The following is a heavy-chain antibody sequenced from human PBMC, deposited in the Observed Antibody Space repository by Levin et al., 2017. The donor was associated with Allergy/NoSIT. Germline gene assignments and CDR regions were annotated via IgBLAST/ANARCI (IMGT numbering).Heavy chain of an antibody. CDR1: GFTFSSYS. J-gene: IGHJ4*02. Sequence: PGGSLRLSCAASGFTFSSYSMNWVRQAPGKGLEWVSSISSSSSYIYYADSVKGRFTISRDNAKNSLYLQMNSLRAEDTAVYYCARVPEGGDIVVVVAADYYFDYWGQGTLVTVSS. D-gene: IGHD2-15*01. V-gene: IGHV3-21*01. CDR2: ISSSSSYI. CDR3: ARVPEGGDIVVVVAADYYFDY.